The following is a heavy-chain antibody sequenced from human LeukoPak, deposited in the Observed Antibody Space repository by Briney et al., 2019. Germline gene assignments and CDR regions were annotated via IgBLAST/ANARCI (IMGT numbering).Heavy chain of an antibody. Sequence: GGSLRLSYAASGFTFSIYAIHWVRQAQGKGLEWVAGISYNGTNEYYPDSLKGRFTISRDNSKNTLYLQMNSLRAEDTALYYCARDRGGSGWYYFDYWGQGTLVTVSS. CDR2: ISYNGTNE. D-gene: IGHD6-19*01. V-gene: IGHV3-30-3*01. CDR3: ARDRGGSGWYYFDY. CDR1: GFTFSIYA. J-gene: IGHJ4*02.